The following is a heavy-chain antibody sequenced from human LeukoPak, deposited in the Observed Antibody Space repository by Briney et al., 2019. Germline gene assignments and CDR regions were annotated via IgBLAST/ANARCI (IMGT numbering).Heavy chain of an antibody. D-gene: IGHD3-10*01. J-gene: IGHJ6*02. CDR1: GYTFTGYY. CDR2: INPNSGGT. Sequence: ASVKVSCKASGYTFTGYYMHWVRQAPGQGLEWMGWINPNSGGTNYAQKFQGRVTMTRDTSISTAYMELSRLRSDDTAVYYCARGSLGDTYYYGSGSYPYCGMDVWGQGATVTVSS. CDR3: ARGSLGDTYYYGSGSYPYCGMDV. V-gene: IGHV1-2*02.